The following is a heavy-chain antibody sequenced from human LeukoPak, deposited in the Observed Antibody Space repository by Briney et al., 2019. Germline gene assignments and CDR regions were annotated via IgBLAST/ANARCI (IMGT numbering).Heavy chain of an antibody. CDR1: EFTFSDYY. CDR3: ARCGDGLPCDFDY. V-gene: IGHV3-11*04. Sequence: PGGSLRLSCAASEFTFSDYYMSWIRQAPGKGLEWVSYISSTSSTMYYADSVKGQFTISRDNAKNSLYLQMNSLRAEDTAVYYCARCGDGLPCDFDYWGQGTLVTVSS. J-gene: IGHJ4*02. CDR2: ISSTSSTM. D-gene: IGHD3-10*01.